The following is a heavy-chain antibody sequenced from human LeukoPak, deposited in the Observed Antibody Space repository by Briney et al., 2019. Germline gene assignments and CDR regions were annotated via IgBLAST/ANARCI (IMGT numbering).Heavy chain of an antibody. CDR2: IWYDGSNK. Sequence: GGSLRLSCAASGFTFSSYGMHWVRQAPGKGLEWVAIIWYDGSNKYYADSVKGRFTISRDNSKNTLYLQMNSLRAEDTAVYYCVRDRYSSGWYEFDYWGQGTLVTVSS. D-gene: IGHD6-19*01. CDR3: VRDRYSSGWYEFDY. CDR1: GFTFSSYG. V-gene: IGHV3-33*01. J-gene: IGHJ4*02.